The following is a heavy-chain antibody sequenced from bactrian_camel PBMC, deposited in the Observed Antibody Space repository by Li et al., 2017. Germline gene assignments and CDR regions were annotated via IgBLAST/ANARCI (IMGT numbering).Heavy chain of an antibody. D-gene: IGHD1*01. CDR3: AMSFQLPCLGRDERAYDS. J-gene: IGHJ6*01. V-gene: IGHV3S63*01. CDR1: GFTFDDHD. Sequence: QVQLVESGGGSVQSGGSLRLSRAASGFTFDDHDMAWFRQAPGKERETVASIRTGYPFTSDYHDSVKGRFTISQDNAKNAVYLQMGNLQPEDTAMYFCAMSFQLPCLGRDERAYDSWGQGTQFTVS. CDR2: IRTGYPFTS.